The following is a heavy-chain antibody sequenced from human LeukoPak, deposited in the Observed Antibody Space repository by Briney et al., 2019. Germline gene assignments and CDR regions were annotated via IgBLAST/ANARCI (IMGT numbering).Heavy chain of an antibody. J-gene: IGHJ4*02. Sequence: GASVKVSCKASGYTFIGYYIHWVRQAPAQGLEWMGWINPLSGETTYAQNFQGRVTLTRDTSISTAYLELSRLRSDDTAVNYCAIADSSTLFEYWGQGTLVTVSS. CDR1: GYTFIGYY. V-gene: IGHV1-2*02. CDR2: INPLSGET. D-gene: IGHD6-13*01. CDR3: AIADSSTLFEY.